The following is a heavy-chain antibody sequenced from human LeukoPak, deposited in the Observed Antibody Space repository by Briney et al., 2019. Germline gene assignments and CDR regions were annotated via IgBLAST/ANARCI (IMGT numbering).Heavy chain of an antibody. D-gene: IGHD3-3*01. Sequence: SETLSLTCTVSGGSIINTYWSWIRQASGKGLEWIAYMFSSGGDTNYNPFLKSRVTMSIDTSNNQSSLTLTSVTAADTAVYFCARGHYDFNAWGQGILVTVSS. CDR2: MFSSGGDT. J-gene: IGHJ5*02. V-gene: IGHV4-59*08. CDR3: ARGHYDFNA. CDR1: GGSIINTY.